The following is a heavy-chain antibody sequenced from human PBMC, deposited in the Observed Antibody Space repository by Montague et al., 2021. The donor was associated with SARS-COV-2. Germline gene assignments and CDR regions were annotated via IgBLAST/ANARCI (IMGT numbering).Heavy chain of an antibody. CDR2: IFYSGST. CDR3: ASMVRAQVYYFDY. Sequence: SETLSLTCTVSGGSISSSSYYWGWIRQPPGKGLEWIGSIFYSGSTDYNPSLKSRVTISVDTSKNQFPPKLSSVTAADTAVYYCASMVRAQVYYFDYWGQGTLVTVSS. CDR1: GGSISSSSYY. V-gene: IGHV4-39*01. D-gene: IGHD3-10*01. J-gene: IGHJ4*02.